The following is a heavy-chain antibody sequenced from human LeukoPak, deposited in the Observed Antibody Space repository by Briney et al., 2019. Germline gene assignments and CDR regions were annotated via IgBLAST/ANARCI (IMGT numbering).Heavy chain of an antibody. Sequence: GGSLRLSCAASGFTFSIYAMSWVRQAPGQGLQWVSSITSRVESTCYVDSVKGRFTITRDNSENTPYLQMHSLRAEDTAVYYCARDRPNYYGSDGHYYRRDGDYWGRGTLVSVSS. J-gene: IGHJ4*02. CDR3: ARDRPNYYGSDGHYYRRDGDY. V-gene: IGHV3-23*01. CDR2: ITSRVEST. D-gene: IGHD3-22*01. CDR1: GFTFSIYA.